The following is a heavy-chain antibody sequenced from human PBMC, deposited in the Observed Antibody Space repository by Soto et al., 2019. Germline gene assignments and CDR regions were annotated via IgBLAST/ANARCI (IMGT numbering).Heavy chain of an antibody. CDR3: ARGRGSSWYEVFDY. D-gene: IGHD6-13*01. J-gene: IGHJ4*02. CDR1: GFTFSSYS. V-gene: IGHV3-21*01. CDR2: ISSSSSYI. Sequence: GGSLRLSCAASGFTFSSYSMNWVRQAPGKGLEWVSSISSSSSYIYYADSVKGRFTISRDNAKNSLYLQMNNLRAEDTAVYYCARGRGSSWYEVFDYWGQGTLVTVSS.